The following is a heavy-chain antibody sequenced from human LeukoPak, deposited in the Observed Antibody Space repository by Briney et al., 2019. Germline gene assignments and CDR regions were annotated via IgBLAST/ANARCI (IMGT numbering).Heavy chain of an antibody. Sequence: PSETPSLTCAVSGDSISSASYCWSWVRQPAGKGLEWIGRFYSNGSTNYNPSLKSRVTISVDTSQNQFSLRLNSVTVADTAVYYCARVNRNFYYDSSGYGHFYYMDVWGKGTTVTVSS. J-gene: IGHJ6*03. CDR3: ARVNRNFYYDSSGYGHFYYMDV. V-gene: IGHV4-61*02. CDR2: FYSNGST. CDR1: GDSISSASYC. D-gene: IGHD3-22*01.